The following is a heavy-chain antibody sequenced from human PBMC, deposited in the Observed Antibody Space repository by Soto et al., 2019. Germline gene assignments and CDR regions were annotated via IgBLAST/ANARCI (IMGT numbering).Heavy chain of an antibody. V-gene: IGHV1-69*13. D-gene: IGHD3-16*01. CDR3: ARDKGLRGRRDYYGMDV. Sequence: SVKVSCKASGGTFSSYAISWVRQAPGQGLEWMGGIIPIFGTANYAQKFQGRVTITADESTSTAYMELSSLRSEDTAVYYCARDKGLRGRRDYYGMDVWGQGTMVTVS. CDR1: GGTFSSYA. CDR2: IIPIFGTA. J-gene: IGHJ6*02.